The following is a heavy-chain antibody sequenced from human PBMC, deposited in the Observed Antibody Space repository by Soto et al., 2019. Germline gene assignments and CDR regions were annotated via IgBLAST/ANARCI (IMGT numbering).Heavy chain of an antibody. CDR2: ISNSGSTK. CDR1: GITLSSHE. D-gene: IGHD2-15*01. Sequence: EVQLVESGGDMVQPGGSLRLSCVASGITLSSHEVTWVRQAPGKWLEWLTYISNSGSTKHYADSVKGRFTVSRDNAKNALFLQRTSLRAEDTAIYYCARVDLGAALDYWGQGTLVTVSS. CDR3: ARVDLGAALDY. V-gene: IGHV3-48*03. J-gene: IGHJ4*02.